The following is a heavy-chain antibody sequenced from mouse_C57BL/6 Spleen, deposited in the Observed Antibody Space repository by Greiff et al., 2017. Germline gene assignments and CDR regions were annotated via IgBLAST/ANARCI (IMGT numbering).Heavy chain of an antibody. V-gene: IGHV1-76*01. J-gene: IGHJ3*01. D-gene: IGHD2-4*01. CDR2: IYPGSGNT. CDR1: GYTFTDYY. Sequence: QVQLQQSGAELVRPGASVKLSCKASGYTFTDYYINWVKQRPGQGLEWIARIYPGSGNTYYNEKFKGKATLTAEKSSSTAYMQLSSLTSEDSAVDFCARPYDYDGAWFAYWGQGTLVTVSA. CDR3: ARPYDYDGAWFAY.